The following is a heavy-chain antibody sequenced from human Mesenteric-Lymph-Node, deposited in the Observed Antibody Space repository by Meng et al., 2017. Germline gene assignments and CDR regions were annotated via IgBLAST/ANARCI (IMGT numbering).Heavy chain of an antibody. CDR3: AREGHSSGHCGAFDV. Sequence: GGSLRLSCVASGFTFSSSVMHWVRQAPGKGLEWVAGISHDGSATHYADLVKGRVTVSRDNSRNTMFLQMDSLRPEDTAVYLCAREGHSSGHCGAFDVWGQGTLVTVSS. J-gene: IGHJ3*01. D-gene: IGHD6-19*01. CDR1: GFTFSSSV. V-gene: IGHV3-30*03. CDR2: ISHDGSAT.